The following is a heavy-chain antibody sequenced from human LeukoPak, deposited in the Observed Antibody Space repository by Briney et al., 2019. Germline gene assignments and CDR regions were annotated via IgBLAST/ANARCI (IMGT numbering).Heavy chain of an antibody. V-gene: IGHV1-2*02. Sequence: ASVEVSCKASGYTFTGYYLHWVRQAPGQGLEWVGWINPNSGVTNYAQKFQGRVSMTSDTSISTVYMELSRLGSDDTAVYYCARDIVVVTAIQGRFDYWGQGTLVTVSS. CDR2: INPNSGVT. D-gene: IGHD2-21*02. J-gene: IGHJ4*02. CDR1: GYTFTGYY. CDR3: ARDIVVVTAIQGRFDY.